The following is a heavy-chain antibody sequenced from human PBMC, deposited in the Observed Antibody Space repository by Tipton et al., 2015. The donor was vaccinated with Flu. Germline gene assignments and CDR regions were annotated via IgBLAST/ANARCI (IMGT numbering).Heavy chain of an antibody. V-gene: IGHV3-9*01. J-gene: IGHJ4*02. Sequence: SLRLSCAASGFTFDDYAMHWVRQAPGKGLEWVSGISWNSGSIGYADSVKGRFTISRDNAKNSLYLQMNSLRAEDTALHYCAKGSGADQGEGFDYWGQGTLVTVSS. D-gene: IGHD1-26*01. CDR2: ISWNSGSI. CDR1: GFTFDDYA. CDR3: AKGSGADQGEGFDY.